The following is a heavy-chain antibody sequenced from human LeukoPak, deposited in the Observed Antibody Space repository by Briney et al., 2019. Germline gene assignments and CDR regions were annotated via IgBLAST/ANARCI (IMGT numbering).Heavy chain of an antibody. CDR1: GFTFSSYA. J-gene: IGHJ6*02. D-gene: IGHD3-22*01. CDR2: ISGSGGST. V-gene: IGHV3-23*01. Sequence: GGSLRLSCAASGFTFSSYAMSRVRQAPGKGLEWVSAISGSGGSTYYADSVKGRFTISRDNSKNTLYLQMNSLRAEDTAVYYCAKDAGYYDSSGYYYYYGMDVWGQGTTVTVSS. CDR3: AKDAGYYDSSGYYYYYGMDV.